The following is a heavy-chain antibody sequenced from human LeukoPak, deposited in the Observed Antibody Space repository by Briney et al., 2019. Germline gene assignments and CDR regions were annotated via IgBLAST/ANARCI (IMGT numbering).Heavy chain of an antibody. D-gene: IGHD4-11*01. J-gene: IGHJ5*02. V-gene: IGHV1-2*06. Sequence: ASVKVSCKASGYTFTGYYMHWVRQAPGQGPEWMGRINPITGGTNYAQKFQGRAIMTRGTSIRPAYLELSSMTPADTAVYYCAGQYQTLGGVDPWGQGTLVTVSS. CDR1: GYTFTGYY. CDR2: INPITGGT. CDR3: AGQYQTLGGVDP.